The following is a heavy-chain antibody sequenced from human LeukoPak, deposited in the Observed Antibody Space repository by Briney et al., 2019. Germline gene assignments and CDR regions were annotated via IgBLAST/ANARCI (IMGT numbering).Heavy chain of an antibody. CDR3: AREVVVVPAALNWFDP. J-gene: IGHJ5*02. CDR2: IYYSGST. D-gene: IGHD2-2*01. CDR1: GGSISSGDYY. Sequence: SQTLSLTCTVSGGSISSGDYYWSWSRQPPGKGLEWIGYIYYSGSTYYNPSLKSRVTISVDTSKNQFSLKLSSVTAADTAVYYCAREVVVVPAALNWFDPWGQGSLVTVSS. V-gene: IGHV4-30-4*01.